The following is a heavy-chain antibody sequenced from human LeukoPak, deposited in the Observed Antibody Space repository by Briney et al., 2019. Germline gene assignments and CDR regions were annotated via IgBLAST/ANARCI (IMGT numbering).Heavy chain of an antibody. D-gene: IGHD6-19*01. J-gene: IGHJ4*02. V-gene: IGHV4-59*08. Sequence: SETLSLTCTVSGGSISSYYWSWIRQPPGKGLEWIGYIYYSGGTNYNPSLKSRVTISVDTSKNQFSLKLSSVTAADTAVYYCARRVAVAGYFDYWGQGTLVTVSS. CDR2: IYYSGGT. CDR1: GGSISSYY. CDR3: ARRVAVAGYFDY.